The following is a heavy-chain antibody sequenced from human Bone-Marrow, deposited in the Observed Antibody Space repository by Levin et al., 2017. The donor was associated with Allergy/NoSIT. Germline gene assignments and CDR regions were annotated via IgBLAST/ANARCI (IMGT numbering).Heavy chain of an antibody. Sequence: PGGSLRLSCAVSGFSVSKNYMSWVRQAPGKGLEWISVIYNVDTTYYVDSVKGRFTISRDNTKNTLYLQMNNLIVEDTAVYYCKRKEGAEEYNYGELERWGQGTQVTVSS. D-gene: IGHD5-18*01. V-gene: IGHV3-66*01. CDR1: GFSVSKNY. J-gene: IGHJ4*02. CDR3: KRKEGAEEYNYGELER. CDR2: IYNVDTT.